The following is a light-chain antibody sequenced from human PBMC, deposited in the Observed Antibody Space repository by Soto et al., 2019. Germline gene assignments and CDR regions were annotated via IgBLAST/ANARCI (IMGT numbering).Light chain of an antibody. CDR2: GAS. J-gene: IGKJ1*01. V-gene: IGKV3-15*01. CDR1: QSVSSN. Sequence: EIVMTQSPATLSASPGERATLSCRASQSVSSNLAWYQQKPGQAPKFLIYGASTRATGIPARFSGSGSGTEFTLTISGLQSEDFALYYCQQYDKWTRTFGQGTKVDIK. CDR3: QQYDKWTRT.